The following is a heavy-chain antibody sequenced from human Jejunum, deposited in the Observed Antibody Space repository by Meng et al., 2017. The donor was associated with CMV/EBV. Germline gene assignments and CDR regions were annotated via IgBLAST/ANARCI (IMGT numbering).Heavy chain of an antibody. V-gene: IGHV3-21*01. CDR2: IDSGGRNI. D-gene: IGHD1-7*01. Sequence: AAPGFSYRAYGMNWVRQAPGRGLEWVSSIDSGGRNIYYAESLKGRFTVSRDNAKKSLYLQMSSLRADDTAVYYCAADGTAGSTTAYWGQGTLVTVSS. J-gene: IGHJ4*02. CDR1: GFSYRAYG. CDR3: AADGTAGSTTAY.